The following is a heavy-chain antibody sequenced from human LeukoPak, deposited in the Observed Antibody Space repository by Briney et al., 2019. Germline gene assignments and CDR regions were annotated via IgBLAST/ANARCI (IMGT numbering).Heavy chain of an antibody. CDR3: VRDFMGMGGTTAYLHH. Sequence: PGGSLRPSCAASGFTFSDYSMNWVRQAPGKGLEWVSSISRSSRHVYYGGSVKGRFTISRDNAKNSLFLQMNSLRAEDMAVYYCVRDFMGMGGTTAYLHHWGQGTLVTVSS. V-gene: IGHV3-21*01. CDR1: GFTFSDYS. D-gene: IGHD1-1*01. CDR2: ISRSSRHV. J-gene: IGHJ1*01.